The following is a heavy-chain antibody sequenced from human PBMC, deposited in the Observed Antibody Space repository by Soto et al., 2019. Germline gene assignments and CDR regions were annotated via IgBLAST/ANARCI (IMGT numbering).Heavy chain of an antibody. Sequence: QVQLQESGPGLVKPSETLSLTCTVSGASISSYYWSWIRQPPGKGLEWIGYVYYSGSTNYNPSLISRLTISVDTSKNQFSPKLSSVTAADTATYYCARDTTPSLWGQGTLVTVSS. D-gene: IGHD1-1*01. CDR1: GASISSYY. V-gene: IGHV4-59*01. CDR3: ARDTTPSL. CDR2: VYYSGST. J-gene: IGHJ4*02.